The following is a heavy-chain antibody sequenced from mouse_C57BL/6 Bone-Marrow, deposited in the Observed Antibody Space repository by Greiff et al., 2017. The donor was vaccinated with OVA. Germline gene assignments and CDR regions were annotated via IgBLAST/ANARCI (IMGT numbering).Heavy chain of an antibody. D-gene: IGHD1-1*01. Sequence: VKLVESGAELVRPGASVKLSCKASGYTFTDYEMHCVKQTPVHGLEWIGAIDPETCGTAYNQKFKGKATLTADKSSSTAYMELRSLTSEDSAVYYCTSPITTVVATDAYWGQGTLVTVSA. CDR1: GYTFTDYE. CDR3: TSPITTVVATDAY. CDR2: IDPETCGT. V-gene: IGHV1-23*01. J-gene: IGHJ3*01.